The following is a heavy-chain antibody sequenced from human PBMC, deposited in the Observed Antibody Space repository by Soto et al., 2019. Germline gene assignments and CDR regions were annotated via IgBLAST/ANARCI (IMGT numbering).Heavy chain of an antibody. Sequence: SGPTLVNPTQTLTLTCTFSGFSLSTTGMCVSWIRQPPGKALEWLALIDWDDDKYYSTSLKTRLTISKDTSKTKNQVDLTMTNMDPVDSASYYCARVYSNYGYYYYGMDVWGQGTTVTVSS. CDR3: ARVYSNYGYYYYGMDV. J-gene: IGHJ6*02. D-gene: IGHD4-4*01. CDR1: GFSLSTTGMC. V-gene: IGHV2-70*01. CDR2: IDWDDDK.